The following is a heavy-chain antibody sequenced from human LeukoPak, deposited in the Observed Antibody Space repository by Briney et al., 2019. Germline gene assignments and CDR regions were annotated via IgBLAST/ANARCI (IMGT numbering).Heavy chain of an antibody. CDR3: AKGGGMYYYYYMDV. V-gene: IGHV3-33*06. Sequence: GGSLRLSCAASGFTFSSYGMHWVRQAPGKGLEWVAVIWYDGSNKYYADSVKGRFTISRDNSKNTLYLQMNSLRAEDTAVYYCAKGGGMYYYYYMDVWGKGTTVTVSS. J-gene: IGHJ6*03. CDR2: IWYDGSNK. D-gene: IGHD2-15*01. CDR1: GFTFSSYG.